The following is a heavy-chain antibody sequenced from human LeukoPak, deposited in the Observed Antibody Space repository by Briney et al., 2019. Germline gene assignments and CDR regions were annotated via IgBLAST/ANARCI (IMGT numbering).Heavy chain of an antibody. D-gene: IGHD3-22*01. J-gene: IGHJ6*02. CDR1: GFTFSSYA. V-gene: IGHV3-7*01. CDR2: IKQDGSEK. CDR3: ARELITMIVVVGYYYYGMDV. Sequence: PGGSLRLSCAASGFTFSSYAMSWVRQAPGKGLEWVANIKQDGSEKYYVDSVKGRFTISRDNAKNSLYLQMNSLRAEDTAVYYCARELITMIVVVGYYYYGMDVWGQGTTVTVSS.